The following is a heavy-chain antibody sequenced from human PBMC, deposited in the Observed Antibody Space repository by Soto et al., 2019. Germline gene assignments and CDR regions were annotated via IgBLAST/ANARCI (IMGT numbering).Heavy chain of an antibody. D-gene: IGHD7-27*01. CDR2: MNPDSGNT. J-gene: IGHJ4*02. V-gene: IGHV1-8*01. CDR3: ARSVGGSNLNLDF. CDR1: GYTFTSYD. Sequence: QVQLVQSGAEVRTPGASVKVSCKASGYTFTSYDINWVRQATGQGPEWMGWMNPDSGNTGYVQKFQGRVTMTRNTALSTDYMEQGSLRSEDTAVYYFARSVGGSNLNLDFWGQGTLVTVAS.